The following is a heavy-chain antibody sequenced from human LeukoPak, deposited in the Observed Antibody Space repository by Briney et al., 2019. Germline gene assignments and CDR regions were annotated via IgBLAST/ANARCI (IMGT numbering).Heavy chain of an antibody. CDR2: ISYDGSTQ. CDR3: ARDRSPRHYYDTSDYHGAAHY. CDR1: GFTFRSHA. J-gene: IGHJ4*02. D-gene: IGHD3-22*01. Sequence: GGSLRLSCAASGFTFRSHAMHWVRQAPGKGLEWVAVISYDGSTQYSADSVKGRFTISRDNSKNTLYLQMNSLRAEDTAVYYCARDRSPRHYYDTSDYHGAAHYWGQGTLVTVSS. V-gene: IGHV3-30*04.